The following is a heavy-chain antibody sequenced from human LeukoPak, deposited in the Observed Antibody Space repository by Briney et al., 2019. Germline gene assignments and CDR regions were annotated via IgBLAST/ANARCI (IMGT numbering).Heavy chain of an antibody. CDR2: MNPNSGNT. CDR3: ARWVDDILTGSNYFDY. V-gene: IGHV1-8*01. D-gene: IGHD3-9*01. J-gene: IGHJ4*02. CDR1: GYTFTSYD. Sequence: ASVKVSCKASGYTFTSYDINWVRQATGQGLEWMGWMNPNSGNTGYAQKFQGRVTMTRNTSISTAYMELSSLRSEDTAVYYCARWVDDILTGSNYFDYWGQGTLVTVSS.